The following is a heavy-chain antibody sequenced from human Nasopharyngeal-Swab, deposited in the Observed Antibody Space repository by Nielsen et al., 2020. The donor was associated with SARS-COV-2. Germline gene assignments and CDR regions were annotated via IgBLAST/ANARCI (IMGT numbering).Heavy chain of an antibody. V-gene: IGHV3-23*01. CDR1: GFTFSSYA. J-gene: IGHJ6*02. CDR2: ISGSGGST. Sequence: GGSLRLSCAASGFTFSSYAMSWVRQAPGKGLEWVSAISGSGGSTYYADSVKGRFTISRDNSKNTLYLQMNSLRAEDTAVYYCAKDAGGYGSGSRRAYGMDVWGQGTTVTVSS. CDR3: AKDAGGYGSGSRRAYGMDV. D-gene: IGHD3-10*01.